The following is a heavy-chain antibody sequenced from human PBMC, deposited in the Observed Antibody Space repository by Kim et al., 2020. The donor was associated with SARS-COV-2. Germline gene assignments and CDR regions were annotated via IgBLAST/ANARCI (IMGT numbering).Heavy chain of an antibody. CDR2: LYSDGTT. V-gene: IGHV3-53*01. J-gene: IGHJ4*02. D-gene: IGHD3-16*01. CDR1: WFTVFNNY. Sequence: GGSLRLSCAASWFTVFNNYMSWVRQAPGKGLEWVSVLYSDGTTFYADSVKGRFTISRDNSKNTLYFQMNSLRAEDTAIYYCAGRATHLGGLYWGQGTLVTVSS. CDR3: AGRATHLGGLY.